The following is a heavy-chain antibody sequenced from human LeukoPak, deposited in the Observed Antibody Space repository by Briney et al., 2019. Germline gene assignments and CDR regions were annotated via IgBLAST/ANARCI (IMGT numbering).Heavy chain of an antibody. Sequence: SETLSLTCTVSGDSIGSHSWSWIRQPPGKGLEWIGYIFYVGSTNYNPSLKSRVTISVDTSKNQFSLKLNSVTAADTAVYYCARDYYDSRGEAFDIWGQGTMVTVSS. CDR1: GDSIGSHS. CDR2: IFYVGST. CDR3: ARDYYDSRGEAFDI. V-gene: IGHV4-59*11. D-gene: IGHD3-22*01. J-gene: IGHJ3*02.